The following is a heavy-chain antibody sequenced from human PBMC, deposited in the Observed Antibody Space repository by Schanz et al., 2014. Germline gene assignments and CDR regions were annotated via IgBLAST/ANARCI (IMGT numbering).Heavy chain of an antibody. D-gene: IGHD5-12*01. CDR2: INTNTANP. Sequence: QVQLVQSGSELKKPGASVKVSCKASGYTFAMYDMNWVRQAPGQGLEWMGWINTNTANPTYAQGFTGRFVYTLDAYVNSLSLPLSILKAEAFVVYYCARGYSGYSHFDYWGQGALVTVSS. J-gene: IGHJ4*02. V-gene: IGHV7-4-1*02. CDR1: GYTFAMYD. CDR3: ARGYSGYSHFDY.